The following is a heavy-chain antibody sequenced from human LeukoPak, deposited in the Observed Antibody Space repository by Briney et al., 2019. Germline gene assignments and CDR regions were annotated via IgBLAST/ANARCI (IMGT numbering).Heavy chain of an antibody. J-gene: IGHJ4*02. V-gene: IGHV4-34*01. CDR3: ARGGVGATRASHY. CDR2: INHSGST. Sequence: PSETLSLTCAVYGGSFSGYYWSWIRQPPGKGREWIGEINHSGSTNYNPSLKSRVTISVDTSKNQFSLKLSSVPAADTAVYYCARGGVGATRASHYWGQGTLVTVSS. D-gene: IGHD1-26*01. CDR1: GGSFSGYY.